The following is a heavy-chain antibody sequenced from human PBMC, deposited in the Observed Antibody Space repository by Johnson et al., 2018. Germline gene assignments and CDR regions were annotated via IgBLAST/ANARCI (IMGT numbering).Heavy chain of an antibody. Sequence: EVQLVESGGGLVKPGGSLRLSCAASGFTFSTYSMIWVRRAPGKGLEWVSSISTGSRYIYYADSVKGRFTISRDDAKNSLYLQMSSLRVEDTAVYYCARVAILAEAMTVTAPADFWGQGTLVTVSS. CDR1: GFTFSTYS. CDR3: ARVAILAEAMTVTAPADF. J-gene: IGHJ4*02. V-gene: IGHV3-21*01. CDR2: ISTGSRYI. D-gene: IGHD2-21*02.